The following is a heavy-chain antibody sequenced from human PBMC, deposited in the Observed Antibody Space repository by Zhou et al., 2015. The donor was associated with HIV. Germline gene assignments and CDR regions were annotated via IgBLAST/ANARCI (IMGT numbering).Heavy chain of an antibody. V-gene: IGHV1-69*06. CDR1: GGTFSSYA. J-gene: IGHJ4*02. CDR3: ARGDDREAVQPYYFDH. CDR2: IIPIFGTP. Sequence: QVQLVQSGAEVKKPGSSVKVSCKASGGTFSSYAISWVRQAPGQGLEWMGGIIPIFGTPNYAQKFQGRVTLTADTSTSTAYMEVSGLRSEDTAIYFCARGDDREAVQPYYFDHWGQGTLVTVSS. D-gene: IGHD1-1*01.